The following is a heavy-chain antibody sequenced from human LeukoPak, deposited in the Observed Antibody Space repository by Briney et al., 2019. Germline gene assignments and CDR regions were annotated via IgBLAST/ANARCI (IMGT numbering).Heavy chain of an antibody. D-gene: IGHD2-15*01. Sequence: PGGSLKLSCAASGFTFSVSAMHWVRQASGKGLEWVGRIRSKANSYATAYAASVKGRFTISRSDSKNTAYLQMNSLKTEDTAVYYCTSGGSGGWVPGYWGQGTLVTVSS. J-gene: IGHJ4*02. CDR2: IRSKANSYAT. V-gene: IGHV3-73*01. CDR3: TSGGSGGWVPGY. CDR1: GFTFSVSA.